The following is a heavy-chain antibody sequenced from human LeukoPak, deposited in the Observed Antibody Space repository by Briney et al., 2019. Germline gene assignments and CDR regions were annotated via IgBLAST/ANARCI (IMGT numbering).Heavy chain of an antibody. CDR1: GFTFSDYY. CDR3: ARDTLRYYYGSGSTDFDY. Sequence: GGSLRLSCAASGFTFSDYYMSWIRQAPGKGLEWVSGINWNGGSTGYADSVKGRFTISRDNAKNSLYLQMNSLRAEDTALYYCARDTLRYYYGSGSTDFDYWGQGTLVTVSS. CDR2: INWNGGST. D-gene: IGHD3-10*01. V-gene: IGHV3-20*04. J-gene: IGHJ4*02.